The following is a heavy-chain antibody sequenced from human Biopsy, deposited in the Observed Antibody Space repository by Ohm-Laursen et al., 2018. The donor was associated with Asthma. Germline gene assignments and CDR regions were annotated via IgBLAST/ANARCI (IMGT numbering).Heavy chain of an antibody. D-gene: IGHD5-18*01. CDR2: IHNSGNT. CDR1: GGSISSDY. J-gene: IGHJ5*02. V-gene: IGHV4-59*01. CDR3: ARGQGRGIQLWSLDP. Sequence: GTLSLTCTVSGGSISSDYWSWLRQSPGKGLEWIGYIHNSGNTNYDPSLKSRVTISLDTSKNHFSLRLSFVTAADTAVYFCARGQGRGIQLWSLDPWGQGILVTVSS.